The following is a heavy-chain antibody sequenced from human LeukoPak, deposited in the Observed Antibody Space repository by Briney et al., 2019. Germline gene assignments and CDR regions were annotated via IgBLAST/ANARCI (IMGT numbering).Heavy chain of an antibody. CDR3: TRDMGSYYGH. V-gene: IGHV4-4*07. J-gene: IGHJ4*02. CDR1: GGSISSYY. CDR2: IYSSGNT. Sequence: SETLSLTCTVSGGSISSYYWTWIRQPAGKGLEWIGRIYSSGNTNYNPSLMSRVSMSVDTSKNQFSLKLSSVTAADTAVYYCTRDMGSYYGHWGQGTLVTVSS. D-gene: IGHD3-10*01.